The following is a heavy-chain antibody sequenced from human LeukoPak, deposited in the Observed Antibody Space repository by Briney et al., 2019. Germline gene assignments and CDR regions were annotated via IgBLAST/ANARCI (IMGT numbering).Heavy chain of an antibody. Sequence: SETLSLTCTVSGGSISSSSYYWGWIRQPPGKGLEWIGSIYYSGSTYYNPSLKSRVTISVDTSKNQFSLKLSSVTAADTAVYYCARDEIAVVKGPRWYFDLWGRGTLVTVSS. CDR1: GGSISSSSYY. J-gene: IGHJ2*01. CDR2: IYYSGST. CDR3: ARDEIAVVKGPRWYFDL. V-gene: IGHV4-39*07. D-gene: IGHD4-23*01.